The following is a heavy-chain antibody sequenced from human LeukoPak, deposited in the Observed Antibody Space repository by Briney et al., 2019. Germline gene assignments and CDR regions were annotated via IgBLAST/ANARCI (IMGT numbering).Heavy chain of an antibody. V-gene: IGHV1-18*01. Sequence: GASVKVSCKASGYTFTSYGISWVRQAPGQGLEWMGWISAYNGNTNYAQKLQGRVTMTTDTSTSTAYMELRSLRSDDTAVYYCARGPYDYYDSSGYYYGYYYYYMDVWGKGTTVTVSS. CDR2: ISAYNGNT. CDR3: ARGPYDYYDSSGYYYGYYYYYMDV. D-gene: IGHD3-22*01. CDR1: GYTFTSYG. J-gene: IGHJ6*03.